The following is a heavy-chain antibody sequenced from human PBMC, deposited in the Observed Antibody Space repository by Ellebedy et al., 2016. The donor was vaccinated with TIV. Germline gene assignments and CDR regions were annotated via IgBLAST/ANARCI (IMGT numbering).Heavy chain of an antibody. CDR1: GFSFSTYA. CDR2: VSDSGGGT. Sequence: GESLKISCAASGFSFSTYAMSWVRQAPGKGLEWVSSVSDSGGGTFYADSVRGRFTISRDNSKNTLYLQMSSLRADDTAVYYCAKTGSWNPNFYFDYWGQGTLVTVSS. CDR3: AKTGSWNPNFYFDY. D-gene: IGHD6-13*01. V-gene: IGHV3-23*01. J-gene: IGHJ4*02.